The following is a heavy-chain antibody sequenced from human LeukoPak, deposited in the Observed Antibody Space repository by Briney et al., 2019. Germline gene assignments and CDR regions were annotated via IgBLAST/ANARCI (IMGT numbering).Heavy chain of an antibody. V-gene: IGHV1-18*01. CDR1: GYTFTSYG. Sequence: ASVKVSCTASGYTFTSYGISWVRQAPGQGLEWMGWISAYNGNTNYAQKLQGRVTMTTDTSTSTAYMELRSLRSDDTAAYYCARREAGYDILTGYYGGEGFYSYWGQGTLVAVSS. J-gene: IGHJ4*02. CDR3: ARREAGYDILTGYYGGEGFYSY. D-gene: IGHD3-9*01. CDR2: ISAYNGNT.